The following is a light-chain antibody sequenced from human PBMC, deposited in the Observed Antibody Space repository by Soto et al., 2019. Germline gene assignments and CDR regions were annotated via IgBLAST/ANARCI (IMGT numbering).Light chain of an antibody. CDR3: AAWDDSLNGWV. Sequence: QSALTQPPSASGSPGQSVTISCTGTSTDVGAYNFVSWYQQHPGKAPKLMIYEVTKRPSGVPDRFSGSKSGNTASLTVSGLQGDDEADYYCAAWDDSLNGWVFGGGTKLTVL. CDR1: STDVGAYNF. J-gene: IGLJ3*02. V-gene: IGLV2-8*01. CDR2: EVT.